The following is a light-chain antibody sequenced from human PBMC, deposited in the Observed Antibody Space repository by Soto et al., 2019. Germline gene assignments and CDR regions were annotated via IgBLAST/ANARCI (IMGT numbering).Light chain of an antibody. CDR1: SSDVGSYNL. J-gene: IGLJ1*01. CDR2: EVS. CDR3: CSYAGTSTPYV. Sequence: QSALTQPASVSGSPGQSITISCTGTSSDVGSYNLVAWYQQHPGKAPKLMIYEVSKRPSGVSNRFSGSKSGNTASLTTSGLQAEDEADDFCCSYAGTSTPYVFGAGTKLTVL. V-gene: IGLV2-23*02.